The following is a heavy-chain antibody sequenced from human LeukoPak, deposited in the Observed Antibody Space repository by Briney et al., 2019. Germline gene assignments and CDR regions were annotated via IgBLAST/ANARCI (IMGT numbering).Heavy chain of an antibody. J-gene: IGHJ4*02. CDR2: INPDGSGK. Sequence: GGSLRLSCVASGFGFSTFWMSWVRQAPGKGPEWVANINPDGSGKYHVDSVKGRITISRDNAKNSLYLQMNSLRAEDTAVYYCAKDGCTSPTCYINYWGRGTLLTVSS. CDR3: AKDGCTSPTCYINY. D-gene: IGHD2-2*02. CDR1: GFGFSTFW. V-gene: IGHV3-7*03.